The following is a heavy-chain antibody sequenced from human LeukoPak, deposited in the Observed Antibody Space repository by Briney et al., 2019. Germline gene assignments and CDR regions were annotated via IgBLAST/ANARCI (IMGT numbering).Heavy chain of an antibody. V-gene: IGHV3-66*02. Sequence: GGSLRLSCAASGFTFDDYGMSWVRQAPGKGLEWVSVIYSGGSTYYADSVKGRFTISRDNSKNTLYLQMNSLRAEDTAVYYCARGWPYFWFGELAFDYWGQGTLVTVSS. J-gene: IGHJ4*02. CDR2: IYSGGST. CDR3: ARGWPYFWFGELAFDY. CDR1: GFTFDDYG. D-gene: IGHD3-10*01.